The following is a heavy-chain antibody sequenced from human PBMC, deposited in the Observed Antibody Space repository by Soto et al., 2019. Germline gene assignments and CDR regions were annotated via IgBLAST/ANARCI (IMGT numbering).Heavy chain of an antibody. CDR2: IIPIFGTA. J-gene: IGHJ4*02. CDR1: GGTFSSYA. CDR3: ARPEAPGITVLQLDY. V-gene: IGHV1-69*13. D-gene: IGHD4-4*01. Sequence: SVKVSCKASGGTFSSYAISWVRQAPGQGLEWMGGIIPIFGTANYAQKFQGRVTIAADESTSTAYMELSSLRSEDTAVYYCARPEAPGITVLQLDYWGQGTLVTVSS.